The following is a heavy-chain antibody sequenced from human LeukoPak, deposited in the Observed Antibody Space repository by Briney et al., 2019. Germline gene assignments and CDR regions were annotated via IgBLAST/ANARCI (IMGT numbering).Heavy chain of an antibody. CDR3: ARKSSSSGELDY. CDR2: IYYSGST. J-gene: IGHJ4*02. V-gene: IGHV4-31*03. CDR1: GGSISSGGYY. Sequence: PSETLSLTCTVSGGSISSGGYYWSWIRQHPGKGLEWIGYIYYSGSTYYNPSFKSRVTISVDTSKNQFSLKLSSVTAADTAVYYCARKSSSSGELDYWGQGTLVTVSS. D-gene: IGHD6-6*01.